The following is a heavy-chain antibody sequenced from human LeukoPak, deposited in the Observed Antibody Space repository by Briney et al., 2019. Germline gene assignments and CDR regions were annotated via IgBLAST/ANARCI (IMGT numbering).Heavy chain of an antibody. CDR1: GYTFTGYY. D-gene: IGHD6-13*01. J-gene: IGHJ4*02. CDR2: INPNSGGT. CDR3: ARVALTAAGTMWANSHFDY. V-gene: IGHV1-2*02. Sequence: ASVQVSCKASGYTFTGYYMHWVRQAPGQGLEWMGWINPNSGGTNYAQKFQGRVTMTRDTSISTAYMEPSRLRSDDTAVYYCARVALTAAGTMWANSHFDYWGQGTLVTVSS.